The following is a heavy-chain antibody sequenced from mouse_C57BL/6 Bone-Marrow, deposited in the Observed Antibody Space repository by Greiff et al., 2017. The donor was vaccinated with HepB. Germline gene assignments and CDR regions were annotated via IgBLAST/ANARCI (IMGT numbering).Heavy chain of an antibody. V-gene: IGHV1-81*01. CDR1: GYTFTSYG. D-gene: IGHD2-1*01. CDR3: ARCGLLWYPWVAY. CDR2: IYPRSGNT. Sequence: QVQLQQSGAELARPGASVKLSCKASGYTFTSYGISWVKQRTGQGLEWIGEIYPRSGNTYYTEKFKGKATLTADKSSSTAYMELRSLTSEDSAVYFCARCGLLWYPWVAYWGQGTLVTVSA. J-gene: IGHJ3*01.